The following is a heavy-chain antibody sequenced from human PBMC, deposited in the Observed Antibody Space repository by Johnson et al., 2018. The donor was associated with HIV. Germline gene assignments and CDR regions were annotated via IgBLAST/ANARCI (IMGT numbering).Heavy chain of an antibody. Sequence: MLLVESGGGVVRPGGSLRLSCAASGFSFDDYGMNWVRQVPGKGLEWVSGITWNGGSSTYADSVKGRFTISRDNSKNTLYLQMNSLRAEDTAVYYCAREDGDSSSWAGAFDIWGQGTMVTVSS. CDR1: GFSFDDYG. CDR2: ITWNGGSS. J-gene: IGHJ3*02. D-gene: IGHD6-13*01. V-gene: IGHV3-20*04. CDR3: AREDGDSSSWAGAFDI.